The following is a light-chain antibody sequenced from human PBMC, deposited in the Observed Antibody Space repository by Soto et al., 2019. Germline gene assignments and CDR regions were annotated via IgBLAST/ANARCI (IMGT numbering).Light chain of an antibody. J-gene: IGLJ2*01. CDR3: SSYTSSSSHVV. Sequence: QSALTQPASVSGSPGQSITISCTGTSSDVGGYNYVSWYQQHPGKAPKFMIYGVSNRPSGVSNRFSGSKSDNTASLTISGLQAEDEADYYCSSYTSSSSHVVFGGGTKLTVL. CDR1: SSDVGGYNY. CDR2: GVS. V-gene: IGLV2-14*01.